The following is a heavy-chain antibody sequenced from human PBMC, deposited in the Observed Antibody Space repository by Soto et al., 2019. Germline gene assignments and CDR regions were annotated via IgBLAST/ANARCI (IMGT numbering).Heavy chain of an antibody. V-gene: IGHV4-59*01. D-gene: IGHD4-17*01. CDR1: GGSISSYY. CDR3: AREFSTVTNYGMDV. Sequence: SDPLSLTYTVSGGSISSYYWSWIRQPPGKGLEWIGYFYYSGSTNYNPSLKSRVTISVDTSKNQFSLKLSSVTAADTAVYYCAREFSTVTNYGMDVWGQGTTVT. J-gene: IGHJ6*02. CDR2: FYYSGST.